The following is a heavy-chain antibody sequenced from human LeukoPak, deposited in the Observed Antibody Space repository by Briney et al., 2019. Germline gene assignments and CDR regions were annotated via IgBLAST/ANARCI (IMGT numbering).Heavy chain of an antibody. V-gene: IGHV3-66*01. J-gene: IGHJ6*02. D-gene: IGHD6-19*01. CDR1: GFTVSSNY. Sequence: TGGSLRLSCAASGFTVSSNYMSWVRQAPGKGLEWVSVIYSGGSTYYADSVKGRFTISRDNSKNTLYPQMDSLRAEDTAVYYCARDMLSSIAVAGTLSNYYGMDVWGQGTTVTASS. CDR3: ARDMLSSIAVAGTLSNYYGMDV. CDR2: IYSGGST.